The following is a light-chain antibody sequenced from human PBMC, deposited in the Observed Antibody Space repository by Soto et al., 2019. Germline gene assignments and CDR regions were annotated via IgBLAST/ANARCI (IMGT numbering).Light chain of an antibody. CDR2: DVA. CDR3: VSYTSSTTYV. CDR1: SSDVGGSNF. J-gene: IGLJ1*01. V-gene: IGLV2-14*03. Sequence: QSALTQPRSVSGPPGQSVSISCSGTSSDVGGSNFVSWYQQHPGKPPKLIIYDVANRPSGVSNRFSGSKSGSTASLIISRLQTEDEADYYCVSYTSSTTYVFGTGTKLTVL.